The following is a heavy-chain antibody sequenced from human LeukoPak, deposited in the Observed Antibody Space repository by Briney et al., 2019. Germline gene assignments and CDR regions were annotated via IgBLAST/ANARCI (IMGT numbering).Heavy chain of an antibody. V-gene: IGHV4-4*02. Sequence: SGTLSLTCAVSGGSISSSSWWSWVRQPPGKGLEWIGEIYHSGSTNYNPSLKGRVTISVDKSKNQFSLKLSSVTAADTAVYYCAREIQEWELLRALSYGMDVWGQGTTVTVSS. CDR1: GGSISSSSW. CDR3: AREIQEWELLRALSYGMDV. J-gene: IGHJ6*02. D-gene: IGHD1-26*01. CDR2: IYHSGST.